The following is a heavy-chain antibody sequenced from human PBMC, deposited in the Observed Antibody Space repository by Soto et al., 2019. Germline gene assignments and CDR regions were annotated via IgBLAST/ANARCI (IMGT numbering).Heavy chain of an antibody. Sequence: VQLVHSGGGVVQPGKSLRLSCAASGLTFNSFCMHWVRQAPCTGLERVALIAFDRSNRNYADSVRARFTISSDDSKNILYLQMDSLSSEDTAVYSCDKDQGRIVTATRELDYWGQGTLVTVSS. CDR2: IAFDRSNR. J-gene: IGHJ4*02. CDR1: GLTFNSFC. V-gene: IGHV3-30*18. D-gene: IGHD1-26*01. CDR3: DKDQGRIVTATRELDY.